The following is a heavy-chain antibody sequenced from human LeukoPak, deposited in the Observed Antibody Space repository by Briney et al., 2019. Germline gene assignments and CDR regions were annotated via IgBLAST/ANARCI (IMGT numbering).Heavy chain of an antibody. Sequence: GGSLRLSCAASGFTFSTYSMNWVRQAPGKGLEWVSYISSSSSTIYYADSVKGRFTISRDNAENSLYLQMNSLRAEDTAVYYCARGSTYYDSSGQVSFDYWGQGTLVTVSS. CDR2: ISSSSSTI. V-gene: IGHV3-48*01. CDR3: ARGSTYYDSSGQVSFDY. J-gene: IGHJ4*02. D-gene: IGHD3-22*01. CDR1: GFTFSTYS.